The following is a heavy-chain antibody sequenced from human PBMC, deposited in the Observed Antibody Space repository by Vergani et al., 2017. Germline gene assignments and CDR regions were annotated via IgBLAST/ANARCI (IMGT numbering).Heavy chain of an antibody. V-gene: IGHV4-34*01. D-gene: IGHD2-2*01. CDR1: GGSFSGYY. J-gene: IGHJ6*03. Sequence: QVQLQQWGAGLLKPSETLSLTCAVYGGSFSGYYWSWIRQPPGKGLEWIGEINNSGSTNYNPSLKSRVTISVDTSKNQFSLKLSSVTAADTAVYYCARVTGKDIVVVPAHYYMDVWGKGTTVTVSS. CDR3: ARVTGKDIVVVPAHYYMDV. CDR2: INNSGST.